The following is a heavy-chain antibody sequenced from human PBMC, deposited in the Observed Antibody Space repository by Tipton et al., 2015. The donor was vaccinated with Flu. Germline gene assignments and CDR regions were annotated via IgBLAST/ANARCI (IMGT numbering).Heavy chain of an antibody. CDR3: AREGGSYYNANWFDP. J-gene: IGHJ5*02. V-gene: IGHV4-4*07. CDR1: GDSDRNYY. CDR2: IFTTGST. Sequence: TLSLTCTYSGDSDRNYYWSWVRQTAGKGLEWIGRIFTTGSTDYNPSLRGRVTLTIDSSRRQLSLRLTSVTAADSAMYYCAREGGSYYNANWFDPWGQGTLVTVSS. D-gene: IGHD3-10*01.